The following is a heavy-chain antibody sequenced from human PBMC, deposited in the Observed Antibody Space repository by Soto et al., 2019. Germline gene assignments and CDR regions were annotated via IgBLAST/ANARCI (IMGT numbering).Heavy chain of an antibody. CDR1: GFTFSSYW. V-gene: IGHV3-7*01. Sequence: GGSLRLSCAASGFTFSSYWMSWVRQAPGKGLEWVANIKQDGSEKYYVDSVKGRFTISRDNAKNALYLKMNSLRAEDTVVYYCARDHDFWSGYLGNYYYYMDVWGKGTTVTVSS. CDR2: IKQDGSEK. D-gene: IGHD3-3*01. J-gene: IGHJ6*03. CDR3: ARDHDFWSGYLGNYYYYMDV.